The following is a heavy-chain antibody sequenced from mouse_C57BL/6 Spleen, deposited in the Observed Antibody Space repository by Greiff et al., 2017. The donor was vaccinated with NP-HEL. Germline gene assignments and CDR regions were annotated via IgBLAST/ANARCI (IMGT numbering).Heavy chain of an antibody. Sequence: EVKVEESGGGLVQPGGSMKLSCVASGFTFSNYWMNWVRQSPEKGLEWVAQIRLKSDNYATHYAESVKGRFTISRDDSKSSVYLQMNNLRAEDTGIYYCTGIYYYGSSWYFDVWGTGTTVTVSS. CDR1: GFTFSNYW. CDR3: TGIYYYGSSWYFDV. V-gene: IGHV6-3*01. D-gene: IGHD1-1*01. CDR2: IRLKSDNYAT. J-gene: IGHJ1*03.